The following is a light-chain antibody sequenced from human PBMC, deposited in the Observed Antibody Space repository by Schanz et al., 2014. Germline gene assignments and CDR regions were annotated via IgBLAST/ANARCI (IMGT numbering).Light chain of an antibody. Sequence: QSALTQPASVSGSPGQSITISCTGTSSDVGGYNYVSWYQQHPGKAPKLIIYDVSNRPSGISNRFSGSKSGNTASLTISGLQAEDEADYYCSSYAGSNKFVVFGGGTKLTVL. CDR1: SSDVGGYNY. CDR3: SSYAGSNKFVV. J-gene: IGLJ2*01. CDR2: DVS. V-gene: IGLV2-14*01.